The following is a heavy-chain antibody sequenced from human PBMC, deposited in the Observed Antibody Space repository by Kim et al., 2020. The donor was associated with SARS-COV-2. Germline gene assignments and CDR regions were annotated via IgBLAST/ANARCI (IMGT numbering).Heavy chain of an antibody. V-gene: IGHV1-18*04. J-gene: IGHJ6*02. CDR3: ARVLDWPPLHGYYYGMDV. Sequence: ASVKVSCKASGYTFTSYGISWVRQAPGQGLEWMGWISAYNGNTNYAQKLQGRVTMTTDTSTSTAYMELRSLRSDDTAVYYCARVLDWPPLHGYYYGMDVWGQGTTVTGSS. CDR2: ISAYNGNT. D-gene: IGHD3-9*01. CDR1: GYTFTSYG.